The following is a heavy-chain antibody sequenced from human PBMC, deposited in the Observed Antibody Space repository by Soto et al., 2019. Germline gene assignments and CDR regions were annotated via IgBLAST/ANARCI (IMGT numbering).Heavy chain of an antibody. CDR1: GGSISSGDYY. CDR3: ARESAIVIMVYAIPRDIFRWFDH. CDR2: IYYSGST. J-gene: IGHJ5*02. V-gene: IGHV4-30-4*01. Sequence: LSLTCTVSGGSISSGDYYWSWIRQPPGKGLEWIGYIYYSGSTYYNPSLKSRVTISVDTSKNQFSLKLSSVTAADTAVYYCARESAIVIMVYAIPRDIFRWFDHWGQGTLVTVSS. D-gene: IGHD2-8*01.